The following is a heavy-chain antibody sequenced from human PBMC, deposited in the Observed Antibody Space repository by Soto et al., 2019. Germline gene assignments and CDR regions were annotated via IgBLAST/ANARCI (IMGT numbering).Heavy chain of an antibody. J-gene: IGHJ5*02. CDR1: GGSFSGYY. V-gene: IGHV4-34*01. CDR3: ATTNWNHNWFDP. Sequence: SETLSLTCAVFGGSFSGYYWSWIRQPPGKGLEWIGDINHRGSTNYNPSLKSRVTISVDTSKNQFSLKLSSVTASDTAVYFCATTNWNHNWFDPWGQGTLVTV. D-gene: IGHD1-1*01. CDR2: INHRGST.